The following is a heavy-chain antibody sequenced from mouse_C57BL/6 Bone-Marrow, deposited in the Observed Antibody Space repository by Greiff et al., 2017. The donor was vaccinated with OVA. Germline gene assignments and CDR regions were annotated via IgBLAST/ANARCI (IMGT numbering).Heavy chain of an antibody. V-gene: IGHV5-4*01. J-gene: IGHJ3*01. CDR1: GFTFSSYA. CDR2: ISDGGSYT. D-gene: IGHD1-1*01. Sequence: EVHLVESGGGLVKPGGSLKLSCAASGFTFSSYAMSWVRQTPEKRLEWVATISDGGSYTYYPDNVKGRFTISRDNAKNNLYLQMSHLKSEDTAMYYCARSFITTGAWFAYWGQGTLVTVSA. CDR3: ARSFITTGAWFAY.